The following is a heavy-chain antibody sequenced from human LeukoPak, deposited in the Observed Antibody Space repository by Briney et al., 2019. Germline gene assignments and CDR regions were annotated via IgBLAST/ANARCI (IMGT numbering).Heavy chain of an antibody. Sequence: GGSLRLSCAASGFTFSSYGMNWVRQAPGKGLEWVAVISYAGSNKYYADSVKGRFTISRDNSKNTLYLQMNSLRAEDTAVYYCAKGRGPIVVVPAALYYWGQGTLVTVSS. D-gene: IGHD2-2*01. CDR2: ISYAGSNK. J-gene: IGHJ4*02. V-gene: IGHV3-30*18. CDR3: AKGRGPIVVVPAALYY. CDR1: GFTFSSYG.